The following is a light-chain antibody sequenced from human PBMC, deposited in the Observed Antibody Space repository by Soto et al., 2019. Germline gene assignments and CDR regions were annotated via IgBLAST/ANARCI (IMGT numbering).Light chain of an antibody. V-gene: IGKV1-5*03. CDR3: QHYNGYRWT. J-gene: IGKJ1*01. CDR1: QSVSNW. CDR2: KAS. Sequence: DIHITRSPSPLSASVGDRVTITCRASQSVSNWLAWYQQKPGKAPKILIYKASSLESGVPSRFSGSGSGTEFTLTISSLRPDDFATYYCQHYNGYRWTFGQGTKVDIK.